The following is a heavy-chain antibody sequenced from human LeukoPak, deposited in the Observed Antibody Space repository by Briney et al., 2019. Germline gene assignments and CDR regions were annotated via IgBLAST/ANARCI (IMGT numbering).Heavy chain of an antibody. Sequence: GGSLRLSCAASGFTFSSYAMNWVRQAPGKGLEWVSAISGSGGSTYYADSVKGRFTISRDNSKNTLYLQMNSLRAEDTAVYYCAKGSRRFGELLNYFDYWGQGTLVTVSS. D-gene: IGHD3-10*01. V-gene: IGHV3-23*01. CDR1: GFTFSSYA. CDR3: AKGSRRFGELLNYFDY. CDR2: ISGSGGST. J-gene: IGHJ4*02.